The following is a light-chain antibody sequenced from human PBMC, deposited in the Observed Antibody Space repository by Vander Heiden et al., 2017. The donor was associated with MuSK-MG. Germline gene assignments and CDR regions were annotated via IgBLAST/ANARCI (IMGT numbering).Light chain of an antibody. CDR1: QDISNY. J-gene: IGKJ5*01. CDR3: HQDANLPIT. V-gene: IGKV1-33*01. Sequence: DIQMTQSPSSLSASVGDRVTITCQASQDISNYLNWYQQKPGKAPKLLIYDASNLETGVPSTFSGSGSGTDFTFTISSLQPEDIATYYCHQDANLPITFGQGTQLEIK. CDR2: DAS.